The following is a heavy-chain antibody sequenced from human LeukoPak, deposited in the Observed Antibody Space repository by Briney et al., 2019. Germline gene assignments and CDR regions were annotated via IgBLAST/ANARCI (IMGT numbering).Heavy chain of an antibody. CDR1: GFTFTTYG. V-gene: IGHV3-48*01. CDR2: ISDSGI. D-gene: IGHD6-19*01. Sequence: GGSLRLSCATSGFTFTTYGMNWVRQAPGKGLEWISYISDSGILYADSVKGRFTISRDNARNSLYLQMNSLRAEDTAVYYCAKEPVEYSTGYYSEYWGQGTLVTVSS. CDR3: AKEPVEYSTGYYSEY. J-gene: IGHJ4*02.